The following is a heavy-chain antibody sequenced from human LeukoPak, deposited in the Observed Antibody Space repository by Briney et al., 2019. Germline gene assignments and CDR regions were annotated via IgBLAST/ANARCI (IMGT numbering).Heavy chain of an antibody. V-gene: IGHV3-43D*03. CDR2: ISWDGGGT. CDR1: GFTFDDFA. D-gene: IGHD5-18*01. Sequence: PGGSLRLSCAASGFTFDDFAMHWVRQAPGKGLEWVSLISWDGGGTSYVDSVKGRFTISRDNAKNSLYLQMNSLRAEDTALYYCARVIVDTAMGPGDYWGQGTLVTVSS. CDR3: ARVIVDTAMGPGDY. J-gene: IGHJ4*02.